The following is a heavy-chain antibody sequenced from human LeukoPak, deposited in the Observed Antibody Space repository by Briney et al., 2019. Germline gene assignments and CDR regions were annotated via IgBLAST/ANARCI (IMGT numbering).Heavy chain of an antibody. V-gene: IGHV3-7*01. CDR3: ARALPGLRFLEWLDYYYYYGMDV. CDR2: IKQDGSEK. CDR1: GFTFSSYW. D-gene: IGHD3-3*01. Sequence: GGSLRLSCAASGFTFSSYWMSWVRQAPGKGLEWVANIKQDGSEKYYVDSVKGRFTISRDNAKNSLYLQMNSLRAEDTAVYYCARALPGLRFLEWLDYYYYYGMDVWGQGTTVTVSS. J-gene: IGHJ6*02.